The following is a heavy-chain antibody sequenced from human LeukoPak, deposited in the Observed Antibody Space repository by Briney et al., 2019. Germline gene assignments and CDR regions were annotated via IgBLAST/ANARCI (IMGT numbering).Heavy chain of an antibody. J-gene: IGHJ3*02. CDR1: GFTFSSYG. CDR3: AKGVVPAATGYDAFDI. CDR2: IRYDGSNK. V-gene: IGHV3-30*02. Sequence: GGSLRLSCAASGFTFSSYGMHWVRQAPGKGLEWVAFIRYDGSNKYYADSVKGRFTISRDNSENTLYLQMNSLRAEDTAVYYCAKGVVPAATGYDAFDIWGQGTMVTVSS. D-gene: IGHD2-2*01.